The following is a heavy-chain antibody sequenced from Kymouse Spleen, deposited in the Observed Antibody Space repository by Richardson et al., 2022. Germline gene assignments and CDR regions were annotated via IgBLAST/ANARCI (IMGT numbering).Heavy chain of an antibody. J-gene: IGHJ6*02. CDR2: ISGSGGST. Sequence: EVQLVESGGGLVQPGGSLRLSCAASGFTFSSYAMSWVRQAPGKGLEWVSAISGSGGSTYYADSVKGRFTISRDNSKNTLYLQMNSLRAEDTAVYYCAKDHKYSSPYYYYYGMDVWGQGTTVTVSS. V-gene: IGHV3-23*04. D-gene: IGHD6-6*01. CDR3: AKDHKYSSPYYYYYGMDV. CDR1: GFTFSSYA.